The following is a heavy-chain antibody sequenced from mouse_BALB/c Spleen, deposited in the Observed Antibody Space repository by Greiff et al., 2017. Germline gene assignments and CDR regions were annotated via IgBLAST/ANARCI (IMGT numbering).Heavy chain of an antibody. J-gene: IGHJ2*01. CDR1: GFTFSSFG. V-gene: IGHV5-17*02. D-gene: IGHD1-1*01. CDR2: ISSGSSTI. Sequence: EVMLVESGGGLVQPGGSRKLSCAASGFTFSSFGMHWVRQAPEKGLEWVAYISSGSSTIYYADTVKGRFTISRDNPKNTLFLQMTSLRSEDTAMYYCARWDYGYFDYWGQGTTLTVSS. CDR3: ARWDYGYFDY.